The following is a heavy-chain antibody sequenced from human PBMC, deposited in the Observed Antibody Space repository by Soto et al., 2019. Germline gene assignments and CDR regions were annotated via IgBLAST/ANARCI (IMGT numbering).Heavy chain of an antibody. CDR3: ARHDYDYVWGDKNWLHT. D-gene: IGHD3-16*01. J-gene: IGHJ5*02. CDR1: GYSFTNFV. V-gene: IGHV5-51*01. CDR2: IYPGDSDT. Sequence: XESLKISWKGSGYSFTNFVIVWVRQMPGRGLEWMGIIYPGDSDTRYSPSFQGQVTISVDKSISTAYLQWSSLKASDTAMYYCARHDYDYVWGDKNWLHTWGQGTLVTVSS.